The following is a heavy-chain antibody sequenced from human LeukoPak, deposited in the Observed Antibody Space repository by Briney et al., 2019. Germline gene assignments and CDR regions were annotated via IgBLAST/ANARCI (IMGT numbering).Heavy chain of an antibody. J-gene: IGHJ4*02. CDR1: VYSLSDLS. CDR3: ATDRVYRSSGRTWGFLDY. D-gene: IGHD6-19*01. Sequence: GASVKVSCKISVYSLSDLSIHWVREAPGEGLEWMGGFDSENNKMVYSQKFQGRVTMTEDTSADTAYMELTSPRSEDTAVYFCATDRVYRSSGRTWGFLDYWGQGTLVIVSS. V-gene: IGHV1-24*01. CDR2: FDSENNKM.